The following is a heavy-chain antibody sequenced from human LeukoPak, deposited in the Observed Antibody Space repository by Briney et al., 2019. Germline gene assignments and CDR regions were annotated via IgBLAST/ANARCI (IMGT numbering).Heavy chain of an antibody. J-gene: IGHJ4*02. V-gene: IGHV3-23*01. CDR1: GLTVSTNY. CDR2: ISGSGGST. Sequence: GGSLRLSCAASGLTVSTNYMSWVRQAPGKGLEWVSAISGSGGSTYYADSVKGRFTISRDNSKNTLYLQMNSLRAEDTAVYYCAKDSSGWYFDYWGQGTLVTVSS. CDR3: AKDSSGWYFDY. D-gene: IGHD6-19*01.